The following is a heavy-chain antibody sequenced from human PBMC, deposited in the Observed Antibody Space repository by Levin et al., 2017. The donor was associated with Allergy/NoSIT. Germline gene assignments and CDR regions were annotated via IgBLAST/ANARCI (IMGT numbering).Heavy chain of an antibody. CDR2: ISYDGSNK. CDR1: GFTFSSYA. CDR3: ARDHNLGYCSSISCYGERYGMDV. V-gene: IGHV3-30-3*01. J-gene: IGHJ6*02. Sequence: GGSLRLSCAASGFTFSSYAMHWVRQAPGKGLEWVAVISYDGSNKYYADSVKGRFTISGDNSKNSLYLQMNSLRAEDTAVYYCARDHNLGYCSSISCYGERYGMDVWGQGTTVTVSS. D-gene: IGHD2-2*01.